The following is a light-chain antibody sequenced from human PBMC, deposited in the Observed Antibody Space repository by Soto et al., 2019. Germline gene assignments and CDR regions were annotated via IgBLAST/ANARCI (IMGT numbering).Light chain of an antibody. CDR1: QGLSSW. V-gene: IGKV1D-12*01. CDR3: QQAYSFPVT. CDR2: AAS. J-gene: IGKJ5*01. Sequence: DIQLTHSPSSISASVGDRVTITCRWSQGLSSWLAWYQQRPGKAPKLLIYAASNLQSGVPSRFSGSGSGTEFTLTIGSLQPEDFATYYCQQAYSFPVTFGQGTRLEIK.